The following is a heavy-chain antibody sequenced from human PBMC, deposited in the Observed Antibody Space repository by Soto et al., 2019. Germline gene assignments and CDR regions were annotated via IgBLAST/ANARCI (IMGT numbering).Heavy chain of an antibody. CDR3: ARGGPRVEASRYFDY. CDR1: GGSISSGGYY. Sequence: SETLSLTCTVSGGSISSGGYYWSWIRQHPGKGLEWIGYIYYTGSTYYNPSLKSRVTMSLDTSENQFSLKLSSVTTADTAVYYWARGGPRVEASRYFDYGGQGTLVTVSS. V-gene: IGHV4-31*03. D-gene: IGHD2-15*01. J-gene: IGHJ4*02. CDR2: IYYTGST.